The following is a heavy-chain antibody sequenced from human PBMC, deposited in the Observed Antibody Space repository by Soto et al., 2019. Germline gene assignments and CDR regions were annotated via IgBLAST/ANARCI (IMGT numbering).Heavy chain of an antibody. D-gene: IGHD3-10*01. J-gene: IGHJ4*02. CDR1: GFSLSTSGVG. V-gene: IGHV2-5*01. CDR3: AHLLPMGAFDY. Sequence: QITLKESGPTLVKPTQTLTLTCTFSGFSLSTSGVGVGWIRQPPGKALEWLALIYWNDDKRYSPSLKSRLTITKDTSKNQVVLTMASMDPVDTATYYCAHLLPMGAFDYWGQGTLVTVSS. CDR2: IYWNDDK.